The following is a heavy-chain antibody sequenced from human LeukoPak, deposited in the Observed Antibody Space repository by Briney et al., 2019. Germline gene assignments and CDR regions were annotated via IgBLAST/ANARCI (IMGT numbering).Heavy chain of an antibody. CDR3: AKDSIVGACYDY. J-gene: IGHJ4*02. D-gene: IGHD1-26*01. Sequence: GSLRLSCAASGFTFSSYSMNWVRQAPGKGLEWVSSISSSSSYIYYADSVKGRFTISRDNSKNTLYLQMNSLRAEDTAVCYCAKDSIVGACYDYWGQGTLVTVSS. CDR2: ISSSSSYI. V-gene: IGHV3-21*04. CDR1: GFTFSSYS.